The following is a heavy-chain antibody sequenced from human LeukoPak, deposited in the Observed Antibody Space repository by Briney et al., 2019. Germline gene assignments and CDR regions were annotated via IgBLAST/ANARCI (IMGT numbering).Heavy chain of an antibody. J-gene: IGHJ6*03. CDR3: AAGGGWDPSFGVVTHIDA. D-gene: IGHD3-3*01. CDR2: IDNDGHGI. V-gene: IGHV3-74*01. Sequence: SGGSLRLSCVTSGFTFSGYRMHWVRQGPEKGLELVSRIDNDGHGIIYADSVKGRFTTSRDNVKNTLYLQMNSLRVEDTAVYYCAAGGGWDPSFGVVTHIDAWGKGTTVVVS. CDR1: GFTFSGYR.